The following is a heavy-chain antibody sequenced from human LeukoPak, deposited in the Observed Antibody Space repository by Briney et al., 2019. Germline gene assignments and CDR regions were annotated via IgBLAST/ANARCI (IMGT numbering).Heavy chain of an antibody. CDR2: IYSDGST. Sequence: PGGSLRLSCAASGFTVSSNYMSWVRQAPGKGLEWFSIIYSDGSTYYADSVKGRFTISRDNSKNTLYLQVNSLRAEDTAVYYCARIGGAAAGHFDYWGQGTLVTVSS. CDR1: GFTVSSNY. J-gene: IGHJ4*02. V-gene: IGHV3-53*01. CDR3: ARIGGAAAGHFDY. D-gene: IGHD6-13*01.